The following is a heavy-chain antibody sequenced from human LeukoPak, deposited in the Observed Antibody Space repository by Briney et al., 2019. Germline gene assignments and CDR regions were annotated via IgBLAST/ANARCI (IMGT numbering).Heavy chain of an antibody. D-gene: IGHD2-15*01. Sequence: SETLSLTCTVSGGSISSNSYYWGWIRQPPGKGLEWIGSIYYSGSTYYNPSLKSRVTISVDTSKNQFSLKLSSVTAADTAVYYCARHDCSGGSCYGPDYWGQGTLVTVSS. CDR1: GGSISSNSYY. CDR3: ARHDCSGGSCYGPDY. CDR2: IYYSGST. V-gene: IGHV4-39*01. J-gene: IGHJ4*02.